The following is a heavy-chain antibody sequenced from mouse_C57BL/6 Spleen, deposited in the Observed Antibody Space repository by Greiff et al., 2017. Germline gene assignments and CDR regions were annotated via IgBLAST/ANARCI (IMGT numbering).Heavy chain of an antibody. J-gene: IGHJ4*01. V-gene: IGHV1-62-2*01. CDR1: GYTFTAYT. CDR2: FYPGSGSI. Sequence: VQLQQSGAELVQPGESVKLSCKASGYTFTAYTIHWVQQRSGQGLEWIGWFYPGSGSIKYNEKFKDEATLTADKSSSTVYMELSRLTSEDSAVYFCARHEDDDGYYENYAMDYWGQGTAVTVSS. CDR3: ARHEDDDGYYENYAMDY. D-gene: IGHD2-3*01.